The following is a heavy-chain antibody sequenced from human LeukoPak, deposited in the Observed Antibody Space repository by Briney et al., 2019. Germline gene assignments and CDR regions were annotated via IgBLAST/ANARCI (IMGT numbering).Heavy chain of an antibody. J-gene: IGHJ4*02. V-gene: IGHV3-23*01. CDR1: GFIFSSYA. Sequence: GGSLRLSRAASGFIFSSYAMSWVRQAPGKGLEWVSTISGSDGNTFYAESVKGRFTISRDNSQNTLYLEMNSLRADDTAMYYCAKSRSSSSTSCYNYWGQGTLVTVSS. D-gene: IGHD2-2*02. CDR2: ISGSDGNT. CDR3: AKSRSSSSTSCYNY.